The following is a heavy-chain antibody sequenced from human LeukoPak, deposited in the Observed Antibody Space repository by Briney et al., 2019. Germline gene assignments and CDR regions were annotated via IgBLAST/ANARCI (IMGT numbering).Heavy chain of an antibody. CDR3: ARGQSNRLLWVGESLSNINPFDY. CDR2: ISSGGSTI. CDR1: GFTFGDYA. Sequence: GGSLRLSCTASGFTFGDYAMNWVRQAPGKGLGWVSYISSGGSTIYYADSVKGRFTLSRDNAKNSLYLQMNSLRAEDTAVYYCARGQSNRLLWVGESLSNINPFDYWGQGTLVTVSS. J-gene: IGHJ4*02. D-gene: IGHD3-10*01. V-gene: IGHV3-48*03.